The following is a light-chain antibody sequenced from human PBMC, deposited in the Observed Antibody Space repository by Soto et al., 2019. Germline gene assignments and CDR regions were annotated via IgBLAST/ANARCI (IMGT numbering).Light chain of an antibody. CDR2: GVS. Sequence: LTQPASVSGSPGQSITISCTGTSSDVGAYNYASWYQQYPGKAPKLMIYGVSNRPSGVSNRFSGSKSGNTASLTISGLQADDEADYYCNSYAGSSYVFGTGTKVTVL. CDR3: NSYAGSSYV. V-gene: IGLV2-14*01. CDR1: SSDVGAYNY. J-gene: IGLJ1*01.